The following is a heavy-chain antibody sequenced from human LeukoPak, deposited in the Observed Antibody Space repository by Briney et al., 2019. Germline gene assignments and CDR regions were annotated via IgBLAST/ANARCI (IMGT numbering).Heavy chain of an antibody. CDR3: ALFYDSSGYYYEW. Sequence: SETLSLTCTVSGGSIRSGDFYWSWIRQPPGKGLEWIGYIYYSGSTNYKPSLKSRVTISKDTSKNQFSLKLSSVTAVDTAVYYCALFYDSSGYYYEWWGQGTLVTVSS. CDR1: GGSIRSGDFY. J-gene: IGHJ4*02. V-gene: IGHV4-30-4*01. D-gene: IGHD3-22*01. CDR2: IYYSGST.